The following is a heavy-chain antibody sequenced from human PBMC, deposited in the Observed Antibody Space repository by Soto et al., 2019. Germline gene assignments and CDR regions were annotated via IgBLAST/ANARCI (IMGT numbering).Heavy chain of an antibody. CDR1: GGSISRSSSY. Sequence: TVSGGSISRSSSYWGWIRQPPGKGLEWIGSIYYSGSTYYNPSLKSRVTISVDTSKNQFSLKLSSVTAADTAVYYCASVAYYDFWSGYYSYYYGMDVWGQGTTVTVSS. V-gene: IGHV4-39*01. D-gene: IGHD3-3*01. J-gene: IGHJ6*02. CDR3: ASVAYYDFWSGYYSYYYGMDV. CDR2: IYYSGST.